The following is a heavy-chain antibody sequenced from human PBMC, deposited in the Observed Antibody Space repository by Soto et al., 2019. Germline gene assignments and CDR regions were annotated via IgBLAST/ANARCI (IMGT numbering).Heavy chain of an antibody. J-gene: IGHJ4*02. V-gene: IGHV3-30-3*01. CDR1: GFTFNTFA. CDR3: ARDRADGLRSFDWLCLDY. D-gene: IGHD3-9*01. Sequence: QVQLVESGGGVVQPGRSLRLCCATSGFTFNTFAMHWVRQAPGKGLEWLAVISYDGSHKYYADSMKGRIIISRDNSKNTLYLQMKALRGEDTAVYYCARDRADGLRSFDWLCLDYWGQGTLVIVSS. CDR2: ISYDGSHK.